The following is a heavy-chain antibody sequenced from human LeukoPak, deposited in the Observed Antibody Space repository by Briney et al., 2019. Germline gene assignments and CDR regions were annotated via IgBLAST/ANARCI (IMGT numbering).Heavy chain of an antibody. J-gene: IGHJ4*02. V-gene: IGHV3-48*02. CDR2: ISSSSSTI. CDR1: GFTFSSYS. D-gene: IGHD3-22*01. Sequence: GGSLRLSCAASGFTFSSYSMNWIRQAPGKGLEWVSYISSSSSTIYYADSVKGRFTISRDNAKNSLYLQMNSLRDEDTAVYYCARGDSSGYYYFDYWGQGTLVTVSS. CDR3: ARGDSSGYYYFDY.